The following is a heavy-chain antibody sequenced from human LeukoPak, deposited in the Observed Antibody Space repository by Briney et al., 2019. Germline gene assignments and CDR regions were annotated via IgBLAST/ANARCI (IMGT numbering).Heavy chain of an antibody. J-gene: IGHJ4*02. CDR1: GGSFSGYY. D-gene: IGHD5-18*01. Sequence: PSETLSLTCAVYGGSFSGYYWSWIRQPPGKGLEWIGEINHSGSTNYNPSLKSRVTISVDTSKNQFSLKLSSVTAADTAVYYCAMASYGSGRFDYWGQGTLVTVSS. V-gene: IGHV4-34*01. CDR3: AMASYGSGRFDY. CDR2: INHSGST.